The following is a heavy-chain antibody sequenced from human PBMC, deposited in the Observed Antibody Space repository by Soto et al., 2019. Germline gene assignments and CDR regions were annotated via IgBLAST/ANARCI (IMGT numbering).Heavy chain of an antibody. J-gene: IGHJ6*04. Sequence: EVQVVQSGGGLVQPGGSPRLSCAASGFTVSSYYMSWVRQAPGKGLEWVSVLYTGGSTYYADSVNGRFTISRHNSENTLYLQMNSLRVEDTGVYYCARGDLTDVWGKGTTVTVSS. V-gene: IGHV3-53*04. CDR2: LYTGGST. CDR1: GFTVSSYY. CDR3: ARGDLTDV.